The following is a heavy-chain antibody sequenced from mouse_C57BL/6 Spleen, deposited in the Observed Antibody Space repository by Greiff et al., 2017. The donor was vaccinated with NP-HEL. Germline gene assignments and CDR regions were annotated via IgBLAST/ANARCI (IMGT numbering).Heavy chain of an antibody. CDR1: GFSLTSYG. Sequence: VNVVESGPGLVAPSQSLSITCTVSGFSLTSYGVHWVRQPPGKGLEWLGVIWAGGSTNHNSALMSRLSISKDNSKSKVFLKMTSLQTDDTAMYYCARLEDIWGQGTTLTVSS. D-gene: IGHD1-3*01. CDR3: ARLEDI. J-gene: IGHJ2*01. CDR2: IWAGGST. V-gene: IGHV2-9*02.